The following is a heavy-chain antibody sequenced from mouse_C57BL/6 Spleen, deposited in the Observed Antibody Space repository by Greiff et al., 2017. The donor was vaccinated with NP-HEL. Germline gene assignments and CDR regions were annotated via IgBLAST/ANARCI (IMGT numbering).Heavy chain of an antibody. J-gene: IGHJ2*01. Sequence: VQLQQSGAELVKPGASVKLSCTASGFNIKDYYMHWVKQRTEQGLEWIGRIDPEDGDTEYAPKFQGKATMTADTSSNTAYLQLSSLTSEDTAVYYCTTITTVVENYFDYWGQGTTLTVSS. CDR2: IDPEDGDT. CDR1: GFNIKDYY. V-gene: IGHV14-1*01. D-gene: IGHD1-1*01. CDR3: TTITTVVENYFDY.